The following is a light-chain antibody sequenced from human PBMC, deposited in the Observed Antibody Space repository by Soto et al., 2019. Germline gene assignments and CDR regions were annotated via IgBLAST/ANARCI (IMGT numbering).Light chain of an antibody. CDR1: SSDVGGYNY. J-gene: IGLJ1*01. CDR2: DVS. CDR3: SSYTRSSHH. Sequence: QSALTQPASVSGTPGQSITISRTRTSSDVGGYNYVSWYQQLPSKAPKLMIYDVSNRPSGVSNRFSGSKSGNTASLTISGLQAEDEADYYCSSYTRSSHHVGTGTKVTVL. V-gene: IGLV2-14*01.